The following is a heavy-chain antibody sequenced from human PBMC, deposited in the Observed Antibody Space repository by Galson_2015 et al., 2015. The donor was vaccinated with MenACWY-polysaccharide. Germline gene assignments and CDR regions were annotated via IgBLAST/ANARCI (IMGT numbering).Heavy chain of an antibody. J-gene: IGHJ4*02. CDR3: ARIIARKYTFADS. CDR2: VNPNSGNT. CDR1: GYKFSSYD. Sequence: SVKVSCKASGYKFSSYDINWVRQARGQGLEWMGWVNPNSGNTGYAQRFQGRVAMTRDTATSTAYMELRMLRYDDTAVYYCARIIARKYTFADSWGQGTLVTVSS. D-gene: IGHD2-21*01. V-gene: IGHV1-8*01.